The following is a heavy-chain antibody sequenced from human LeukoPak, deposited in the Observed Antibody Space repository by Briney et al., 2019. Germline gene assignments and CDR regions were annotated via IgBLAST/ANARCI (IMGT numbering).Heavy chain of an antibody. Sequence: VASVKVSCKASGGTFSSYAISWVRQAPGQGLEWMGGIIPIFGTANYAQKFQGRVTITTDESTSTAYMELSSLRSEDTAVYYCAVGLSYDFWSGLFNWFDPWGQGTLVTVSS. J-gene: IGHJ5*02. CDR2: IIPIFGTA. V-gene: IGHV1-69*05. D-gene: IGHD3-3*01. CDR1: GGTFSSYA. CDR3: AVGLSYDFWSGLFNWFDP.